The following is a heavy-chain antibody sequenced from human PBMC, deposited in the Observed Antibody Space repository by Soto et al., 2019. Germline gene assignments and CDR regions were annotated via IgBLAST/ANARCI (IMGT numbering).Heavy chain of an antibody. CDR2: IYYSGST. D-gene: IGHD6-6*01. Sequence: QVQLQESGPGLVKPSQTLSLTCTVSGGSISSGGYYWSWIRQHPGKVLEWIGYIYYSGSTYYNPILRCGVTMAVDTSMNQFSLKLSSVTAADTAVYYCATLYSSSSLGPGDYWVQGTLVTVSS. J-gene: IGHJ4*02. CDR1: GGSISSGGYY. CDR3: ATLYSSSSLGPGDY. V-gene: IGHV4-31*03.